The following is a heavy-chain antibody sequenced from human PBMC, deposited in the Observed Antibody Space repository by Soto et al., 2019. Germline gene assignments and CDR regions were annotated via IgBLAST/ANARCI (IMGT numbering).Heavy chain of an antibody. CDR2: IIPFSGTA. J-gene: IGHJ5*02. CDR3: VREGYYDSSGYYPGWFDP. CDR1: EDTLSSYA. V-gene: IGHV1-69*06. D-gene: IGHD3-22*01. Sequence: QVQLVQSGAEVMKPGSSVKVSCKASEDTLSSYAISWVRQAPGQGLEWMGGIIPFSGTANYAQKFQGRVTITADKSTSTADMELSSLRSEDTAVYYCVREGYYDSSGYYPGWFDPWGQGTLVTVSS.